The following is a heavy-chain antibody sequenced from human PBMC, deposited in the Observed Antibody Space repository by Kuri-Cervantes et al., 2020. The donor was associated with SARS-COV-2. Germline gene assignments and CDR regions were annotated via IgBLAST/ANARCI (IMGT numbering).Heavy chain of an antibody. CDR3: ARGRGVWGSYRYTASLSWFDP. Sequence: SGPTLVKPTQTLTLTCTFSGFSLSTSGMCVSWIRQPPGKGLEWIGYIYYSGSTYYNPSLKSRVTISVDTSKNQFSLKLSSVTAADTAVYYCARGRGVWGSYRYTASLSWFDPWGQGTLVTVSS. J-gene: IGHJ5*02. CDR2: IYYSGST. V-gene: IGHV4-30-4*01. CDR1: GFSLSTSGMC. D-gene: IGHD3-16*02.